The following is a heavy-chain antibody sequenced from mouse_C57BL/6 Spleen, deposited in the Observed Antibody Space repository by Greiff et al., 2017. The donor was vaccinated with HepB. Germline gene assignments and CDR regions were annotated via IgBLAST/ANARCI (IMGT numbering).Heavy chain of an antibody. Sequence: QVQLQQPGAELVRPGSSVKLSCKASGYTFTSYWMHWVKQRPIQGLEWIGNIDPSDSETHYNQKFKDKATLTVDKSSSTAYMQLSSLTSEDSAVYYCARKDYSNHFDYWGQGTTLTVSS. CDR1: GYTFTSYW. D-gene: IGHD2-5*01. J-gene: IGHJ2*01. CDR3: ARKDYSNHFDY. CDR2: IDPSDSET. V-gene: IGHV1-52*01.